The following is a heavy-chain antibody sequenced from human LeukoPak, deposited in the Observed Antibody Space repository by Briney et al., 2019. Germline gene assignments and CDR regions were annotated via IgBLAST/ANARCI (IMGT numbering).Heavy chain of an antibody. Sequence: PGGSLRLSCAASGFIFSDYWMSWVRQAPGKGLEWVVNIKQDGSEKYYVDSVKGRFAISRDNAKNSLYLQMNSLRAEDTAVYYCARDLGGDLDYWGQGTLVTVSS. D-gene: IGHD2-21*01. J-gene: IGHJ4*02. V-gene: IGHV3-7*03. CDR3: ARDLGGDLDY. CDR2: IKQDGSEK. CDR1: GFIFSDYW.